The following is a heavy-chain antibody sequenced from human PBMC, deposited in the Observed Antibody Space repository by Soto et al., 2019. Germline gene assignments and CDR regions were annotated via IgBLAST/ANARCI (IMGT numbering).Heavy chain of an antibody. V-gene: IGHV1-2*02. D-gene: IGHD4-17*01. CDR3: ARDGPHYGDYESDY. CDR2: INPNIGGT. CDR1: GYTFTGYY. Sequence: ASVKVSCKASGYTFTGYYMHWVRQAPGQGLEWMGWINPNIGGTNYAQKLQGRVTMTTDTSTSTAYMELRSLRSDDTAVYYCARDGPHYGDYESDYWGQGTLVTVSS. J-gene: IGHJ4*02.